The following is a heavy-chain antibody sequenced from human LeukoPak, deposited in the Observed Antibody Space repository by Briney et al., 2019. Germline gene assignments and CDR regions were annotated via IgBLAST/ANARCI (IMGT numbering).Heavy chain of an antibody. J-gene: IGHJ4*02. V-gene: IGHV1-46*01. CDR2: INPSGGST. D-gene: IGHD1-26*01. Sequence: ASVNVSCKASGYTFTSYYMHWVRQPPGQGLEWMGIINPSGGSTSYAQKFHGRVTMTRDTSTSTVYMELSSLRSEDTAVYYCARDSISELRGNDYWGQGTLVTVSS. CDR1: GYTFTSYY. CDR3: ARDSISELRGNDY.